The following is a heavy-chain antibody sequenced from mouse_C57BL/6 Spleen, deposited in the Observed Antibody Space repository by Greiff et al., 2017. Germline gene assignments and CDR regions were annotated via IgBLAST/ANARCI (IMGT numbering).Heavy chain of an antibody. CDR2: LSYDGSN. CDR3: ARMYYGSSYGYFDV. D-gene: IGHD1-1*01. CDR1: GYSITSGYY. V-gene: IGHV3-6*01. Sequence: DVKLQESGPGLVKPSQSLSLTCSVTGYSITSGYYWNWIRQFPGNKLEWMGYLSYDGSNNYNPSLKNRISITRDTSKNQFFLKLNSVTTEDTATYYCARMYYGSSYGYFDVWGTGTTVTVSS. J-gene: IGHJ1*03.